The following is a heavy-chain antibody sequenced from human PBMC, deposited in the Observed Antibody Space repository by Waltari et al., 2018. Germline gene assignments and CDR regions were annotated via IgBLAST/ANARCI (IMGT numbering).Heavy chain of an antibody. CDR1: GGTFSSYA. D-gene: IGHD6-13*01. V-gene: IGHV1-69*12. CDR3: ARDLPSSSWPYFDY. J-gene: IGHJ4*02. Sequence: QVQLVQSGAEVKKPGSSVKVSCKASGGTFSSYAISWVRQAPGQGLEWMGGIIPILGTANYAQKFQGRVTITADESTSTAYMELSSLRSEDTAVYYCARDLPSSSWPYFDYWGQGTLVTVSS. CDR2: IIPILGTA.